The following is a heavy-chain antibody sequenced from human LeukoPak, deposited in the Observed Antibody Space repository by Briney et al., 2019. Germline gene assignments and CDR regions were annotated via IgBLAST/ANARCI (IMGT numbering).Heavy chain of an antibody. D-gene: IGHD1-26*01. CDR1: GFTFSSYS. J-gene: IGHJ5*02. CDR2: ISSSSSTI. Sequence: GGSLRLSCAASGFTFSSYSMNWVRQAPGKGLEWVSYISSSSSTIYYADSVKGRFTISRDNAKNSLYLQMNSLRAEDTAVYYCARDLQGATTLYNWFDPWGRGTLVTVSS. V-gene: IGHV3-48*01. CDR3: ARDLQGATTLYNWFDP.